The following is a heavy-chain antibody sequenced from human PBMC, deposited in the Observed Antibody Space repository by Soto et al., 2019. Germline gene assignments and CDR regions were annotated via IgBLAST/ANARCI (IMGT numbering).Heavy chain of an antibody. V-gene: IGHV1-46*01. CDR2: INPSGGST. Sequence: GASVKVSCKASGYTFTSYYMHWVRQAPGQGLEWMGIINPSGGSTSYAQKFQGRVTMTRDTSTSTVYMELSSLRSEDTAVYYCARDLVLSDYVWGSYYYYYGMDVWGQGTTVTVSS. CDR1: GYTFTSYY. D-gene: IGHD3-16*01. J-gene: IGHJ6*02. CDR3: ARDLVLSDYVWGSYYYYYGMDV.